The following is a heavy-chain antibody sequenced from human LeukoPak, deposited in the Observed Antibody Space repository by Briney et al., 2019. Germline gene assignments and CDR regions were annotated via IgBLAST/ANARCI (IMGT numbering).Heavy chain of an antibody. D-gene: IGHD6-6*01. J-gene: IGHJ6*03. Sequence: GASVKVSCKVSGYTLTELSMHWVRQAPGKGLEWMGGFDAEDGETIYAQKFQGRVTMTEDTSTDTAYMELSSLRSEDTAVYYCATVARPDRGYYYYYMDVWGKGTTVTVSS. CDR1: GYTLTELS. V-gene: IGHV1-24*01. CDR2: FDAEDGET. CDR3: ATVARPDRGYYYYYMDV.